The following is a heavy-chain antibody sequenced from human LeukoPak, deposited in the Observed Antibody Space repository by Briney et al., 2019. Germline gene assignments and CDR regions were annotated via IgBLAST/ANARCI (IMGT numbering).Heavy chain of an antibody. J-gene: IGHJ4*02. CDR1: GFAFSTYA. Sequence: GGSLRLSCAASGFAFSTYAMSWVRQAPGKGLEWVSYISSSSSTIYYADSVKGRFTISRDNAKNSLYLQMNSLRAEDTAVYYCAREIVATGAAYDYWGQGTLVTVSS. D-gene: IGHD5-12*01. CDR2: ISSSSSTI. V-gene: IGHV3-48*04. CDR3: AREIVATGAAYDY.